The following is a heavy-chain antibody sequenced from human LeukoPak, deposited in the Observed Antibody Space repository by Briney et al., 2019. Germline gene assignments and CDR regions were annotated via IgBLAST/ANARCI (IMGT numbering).Heavy chain of an antibody. V-gene: IGHV1-46*01. CDR2: INPSGGST. D-gene: IGHD3-10*01. CDR1: GYTFTSYY. CDR3: AREKKRFGESNDAFDI. J-gene: IGHJ3*02. Sequence: ASVKVSCKASGYTFTSYYMHWVRQAPGQGLEWMEIINPSGGSTSYAQKFQGRVTMTRDTSTSTVYMELSSLRSEDTAVYYCAREKKRFGESNDAFDIWGQGTMVTVSS.